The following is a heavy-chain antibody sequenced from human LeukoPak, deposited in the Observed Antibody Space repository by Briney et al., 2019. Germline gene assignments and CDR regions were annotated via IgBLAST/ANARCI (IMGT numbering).Heavy chain of an antibody. Sequence: PGGSLRLSCAASGFTFSTYGMHWVRQAPGKGLEWVAVISYDGSNEYYADSVKGRFTISRDNAKNSLYLQMNSLRAEDTAVYHCATGGLYSSGDYWGQGTLVTVSS. CDR2: ISYDGSNE. V-gene: IGHV3-30*03. D-gene: IGHD6-19*01. CDR3: ATGGLYSSGDY. J-gene: IGHJ4*02. CDR1: GFTFSTYG.